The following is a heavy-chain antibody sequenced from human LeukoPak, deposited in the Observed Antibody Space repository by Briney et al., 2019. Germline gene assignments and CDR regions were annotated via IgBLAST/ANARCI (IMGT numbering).Heavy chain of an antibody. CDR3: ASYRLDGDSSGYYWSFDY. CDR1: GGSFSGYY. J-gene: IGHJ4*02. Sequence: PSETLSLTCAVYGGSFSGYYWSWIRQPPGKGLEWIGEINHSGSTNYNPSPKSRVTISVDTSKNQFSLKLSSVTAADTAVYYCASYRLDGDSSGYYWSFDYWGQGTLVTVSS. CDR2: INHSGST. D-gene: IGHD3-22*01. V-gene: IGHV4-34*01.